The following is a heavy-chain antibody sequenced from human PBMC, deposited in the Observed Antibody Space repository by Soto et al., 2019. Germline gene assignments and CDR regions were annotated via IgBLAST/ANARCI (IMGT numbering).Heavy chain of an antibody. CDR1: GGTFSSYV. V-gene: IGHV1-69*01. CDR3: SYHSSPLGFDF. J-gene: IGHJ4*02. CDR2: IIPMYEKT. Sequence: QVQLVQSGAEVKKPGSSVKVSCKASGGTFSSYVISWVRQAPGQGLEWMGGIIPMYEKTTYAQRFQGRVTTTADESTSTAYIELSSLRSEDTAFYFCSYHSSPLGFDFWGQGTLVTVSS. D-gene: IGHD6-19*01.